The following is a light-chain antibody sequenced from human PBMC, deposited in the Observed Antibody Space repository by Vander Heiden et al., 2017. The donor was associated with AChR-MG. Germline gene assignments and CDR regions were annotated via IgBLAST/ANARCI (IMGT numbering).Light chain of an antibody. CDR2: GNS. V-gene: IGLV1-40*01. J-gene: IGLJ2*01. CDR1: SSNTGAGYD. CDR3: QSYDSSLSNVV. Sequence: QSVLTQPPSVSGAPGQRVTIPCTGSSSNTGAGYDVHWYQQLPGTAPKLLIYGNSNRPSGVPDRFSGSKSGTSASLAITGLQAEDDADYYCQSYDSSLSNVVFGGGTKLTVL.